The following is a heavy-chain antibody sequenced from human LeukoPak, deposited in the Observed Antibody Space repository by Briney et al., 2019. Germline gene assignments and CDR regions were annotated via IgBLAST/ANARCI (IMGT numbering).Heavy chain of an antibody. CDR2: IKQDGIEK. J-gene: IGHJ2*01. D-gene: IGHD2-15*01. Sequence: GGSLRLSCAASGFTLSNHWMIWVRQAPGKGLECVANIKQDGIEKYYLDSVKGRFTISRDNAKNSLYLQMNSLTAEDTAVYYCARDYFSRAAVLGYFDLWGRGTLVTVSS. V-gene: IGHV3-7*01. CDR1: GFTLSNHW. CDR3: ARDYFSRAAVLGYFDL.